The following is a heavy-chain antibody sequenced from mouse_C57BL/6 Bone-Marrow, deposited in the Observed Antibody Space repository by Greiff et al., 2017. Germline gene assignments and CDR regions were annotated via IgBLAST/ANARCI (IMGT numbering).Heavy chain of an antibody. Sequence: EVQLQQSGAELVRPGASVKLSCTASGFNIKDDYMHWVKQRPEQGLEWIGWIDPENGDTEYASKFQGKATITADTSSNTAYLQLSSLTSEDTAVYYCTTDCDWFAYWGQGTLVTVSA. CDR3: TTDCDWFAY. CDR2: IDPENGDT. V-gene: IGHV14-4*01. J-gene: IGHJ3*01. D-gene: IGHD2-13*01. CDR1: GFNIKDDY.